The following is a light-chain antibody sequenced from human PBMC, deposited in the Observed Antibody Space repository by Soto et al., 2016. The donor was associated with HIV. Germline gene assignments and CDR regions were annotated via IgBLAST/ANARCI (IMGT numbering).Light chain of an antibody. CDR2: NDN. V-gene: IGLV3-21*03. CDR3: QVWDSGSDQYV. Sequence: SYVLTQPPSVSVAPEKTARITCGGNNIGSKSVHWYQQKPGQAPVLVVYNDNDRPSGIPERFSGSNSGNTAALTITRVEAGDEADYYCQVWDSGSDQYVFGTGTKVTVL. J-gene: IGLJ1*01. CDR1: NIGSKS.